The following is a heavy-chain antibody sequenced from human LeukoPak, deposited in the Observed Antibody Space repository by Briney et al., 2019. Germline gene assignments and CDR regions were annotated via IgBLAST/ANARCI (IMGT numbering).Heavy chain of an antibody. J-gene: IGHJ6*02. CDR3: ARALEGSSGWYGGPLNGMDV. D-gene: IGHD6-19*01. V-gene: IGHV1-2*02. CDR1: GYTFTGYY. Sequence: ASVKVSCKASGYTFTGYYMHWVRQAPGQGLEWMGWINPNSGGTNYAQKFQGKVTMTRDTSISTAYMELSRLRSGDTAVYYCARALEGSSGWYGGPLNGMDVWGQGTTVTVSS. CDR2: INPNSGGT.